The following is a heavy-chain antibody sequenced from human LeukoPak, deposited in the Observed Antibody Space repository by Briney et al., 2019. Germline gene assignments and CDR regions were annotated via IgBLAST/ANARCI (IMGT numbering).Heavy chain of an antibody. CDR1: GFSFGSYP. CDR3: ARVVELTA. CDR2: ISDFVDNT. J-gene: IGHJ5*02. Sequence: PGGSLRLSCAGSGFSFGSYPMSWVRQAPGKGLEWVSSISDFVDNTYYADSVKGRFTISRDDSEKSLYLQMSRLRSDDTAVYYCARVVELTAWGQGTLVTVSS. D-gene: IGHD1-7*01. V-gene: IGHV3-23*01.